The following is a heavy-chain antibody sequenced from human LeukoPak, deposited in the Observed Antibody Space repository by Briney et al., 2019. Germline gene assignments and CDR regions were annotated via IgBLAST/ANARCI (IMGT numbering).Heavy chain of an antibody. CDR1: GGTFSSYA. CDR3: ARPRGYSGEFDY. V-gene: IGHV1-69*13. Sequence: ASVKVSCKASGGTFSSYAISWVRQAPGQGLEWMGGIIPIFGTANYAQKFQGRVTITADESTSTAYMELSSLRSEDTAVYYCARPRGYSGEFDYWGQGTLVTVSS. J-gene: IGHJ4*02. D-gene: IGHD5-12*01. CDR2: IIPIFGTA.